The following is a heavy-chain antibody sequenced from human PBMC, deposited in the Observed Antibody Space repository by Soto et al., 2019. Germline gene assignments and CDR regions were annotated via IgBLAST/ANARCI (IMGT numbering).Heavy chain of an antibody. CDR2: MYYSGST. J-gene: IGHJ4*02. CDR1: GGSISGYY. V-gene: IGHV4-59*08. CDR3: ARRDSSGWYSYFDY. Sequence: QVQLQESGPGLVKPSETLSLTCTVSGGSISGYYWSWIRQPPGKGLEWIGYMYYSGSTNYNPSLKGRATISIDTSKNQFSLKLSSVTAADTAVYYCARRDSSGWYSYFDYWGQGALVTVSS. D-gene: IGHD6-19*01.